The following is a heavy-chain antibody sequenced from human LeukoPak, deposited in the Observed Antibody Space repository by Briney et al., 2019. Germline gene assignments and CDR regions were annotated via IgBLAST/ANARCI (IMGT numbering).Heavy chain of an antibody. CDR2: MKQDGSEK. J-gene: IGHJ6*03. Sequence: QAGGSLRLSCAASGFTFSSYWMTWVRQAPGKGLEWVANMKQDGSEKYYVGSVKGRFTISRDNAKNSLFLQMNSLRAEHTAVYYCARLTPFCSSNSCDLDYYYYYYMDVWGKGTTVTVSS. CDR1: GFTFSSYW. V-gene: IGHV3-7*01. D-gene: IGHD2-2*01. CDR3: ARLTPFCSSNSCDLDYYYYYYMDV.